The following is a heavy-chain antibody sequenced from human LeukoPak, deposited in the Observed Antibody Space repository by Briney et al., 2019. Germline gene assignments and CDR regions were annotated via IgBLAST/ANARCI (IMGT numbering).Heavy chain of an antibody. Sequence: GASVKVSCKASGYTFTSYGISWVRQAPGQGLEWMGWISAYNGNTNYAQKLQGRVTMTTDTSTSTAYMELRSLRSDDTAVYYCASMRDLYYDSSGYYFDSWGQGTLVTVSS. CDR2: ISAYNGNT. CDR3: ASMRDLYYDSSGYYFDS. D-gene: IGHD3-22*01. J-gene: IGHJ4*02. V-gene: IGHV1-18*01. CDR1: GYTFTSYG.